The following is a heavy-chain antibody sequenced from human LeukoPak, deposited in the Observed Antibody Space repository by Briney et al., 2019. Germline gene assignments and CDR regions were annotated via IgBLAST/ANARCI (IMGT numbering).Heavy chain of an antibody. D-gene: IGHD4-17*01. CDR3: ARSNPLTTPNYFDY. J-gene: IGHJ4*02. CDR2: ISSSSSYI. CDR1: GFTFSSYS. Sequence: GGSLRLSCAASGFTFSSYSMNWVRQAPGKGLEWVSSISSSSSYIYYADSVKGRFTISRDNSKNTLYLQMNSLRAEDTAVYYCARSNPLTTPNYFDYWGQGTLVTVSS. V-gene: IGHV3-21*04.